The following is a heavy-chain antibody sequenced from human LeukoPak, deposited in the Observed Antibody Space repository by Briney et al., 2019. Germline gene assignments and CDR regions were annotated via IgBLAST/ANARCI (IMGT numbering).Heavy chain of an antibody. D-gene: IGHD4-23*01. CDR2: ISWNSGSI. CDR3: TKDYDYGVKEGYFDY. J-gene: IGHJ4*02. V-gene: IGHV3-9*01. CDR1: GFTFDDYA. Sequence: PGRSLRLSCAASGFTFDDYAMHWVRQAPGKGLEWVSGISWNSGSIGYADSVKGRFTISRDNAKNSLYLQMNSLRAEDTALYYCTKDYDYGVKEGYFDYWGQGTLVTVSS.